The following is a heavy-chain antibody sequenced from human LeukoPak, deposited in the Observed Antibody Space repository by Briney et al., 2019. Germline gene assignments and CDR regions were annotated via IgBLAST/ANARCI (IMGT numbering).Heavy chain of an antibody. D-gene: IGHD3-9*01. J-gene: IGHJ4*02. CDR1: GYTFTGYY. CDR3: ARPQLRYFDWSIDY. CDR2: INPNSGGT. Sequence: GASVKVSCKASGYTFTGYYMHWVRQAPGQGLEWMGWINPNSGGTNYAQKFQGRVTMTRDASISTAYMELSRVRSDDTAVYYCARPQLRYFDWSIDYWGQGTLVTVSS. V-gene: IGHV1-2*02.